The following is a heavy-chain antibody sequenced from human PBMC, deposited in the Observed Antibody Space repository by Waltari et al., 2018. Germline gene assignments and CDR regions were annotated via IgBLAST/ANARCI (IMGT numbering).Heavy chain of an antibody. Sequence: QVQLQESGPGLVKTSQTLSLTGTGSGGSISRGGYYWGWIRQHPGKGLEWIGYTYYSGSTYYNPSLKSRVTISVDTSKTQFSLKLSSVTAADTAVYYCARRDCRGDNCRFDYWGQGTLVTVSS. CDR2: TYYSGST. CDR1: GGSISRGGYY. D-gene: IGHD2-15*01. V-gene: IGHV4-31*03. CDR3: ARRDCRGDNCRFDY. J-gene: IGHJ4*02.